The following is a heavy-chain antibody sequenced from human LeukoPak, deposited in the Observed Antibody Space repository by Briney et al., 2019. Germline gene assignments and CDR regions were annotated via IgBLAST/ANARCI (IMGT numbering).Heavy chain of an antibody. D-gene: IGHD3-22*01. CDR1: VFTFTSSA. Sequence: GASVKVSCKASVFTFTSSAMQWVRQARGQRLEWIGWIVVGSGNTNYAQKFQERVTITRDMSTSTAYMELSSLRSEDTAVYYCARGVTYYYDSGGYYSLVYWGQGTLVTVSS. J-gene: IGHJ4*02. CDR2: IVVGSGNT. CDR3: ARGVTYYYDSGGYYSLVY. V-gene: IGHV1-58*02.